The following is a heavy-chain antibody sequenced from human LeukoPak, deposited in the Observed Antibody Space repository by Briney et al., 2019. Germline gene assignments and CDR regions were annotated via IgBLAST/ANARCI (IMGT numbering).Heavy chain of an antibody. D-gene: IGHD6-6*01. CDR1: GFTFNSYW. V-gene: IGHV3-74*01. CDR3: ARGYSSSSGHGMDV. CDR2: INSDGSST. Sequence: PGGSLRLSCAASGFTFNSYWMHWVRQAPGKGLVWVSRINSDGSSTSYADSVKGRFTISRDNAKNTLYLQMNSLRAEDTAVYYCARGYSSSSGHGMDVWGQGTTVTVSS. J-gene: IGHJ6*02.